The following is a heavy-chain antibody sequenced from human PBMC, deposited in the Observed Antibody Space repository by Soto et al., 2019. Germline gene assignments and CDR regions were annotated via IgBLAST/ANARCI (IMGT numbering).Heavy chain of an antibody. CDR2: ISTYNGDT. J-gene: IGHJ4*02. CDR3: ARVPLNTSGRFPYFDY. CDR1: GFTFTHYG. D-gene: IGHD6-19*01. V-gene: IGHV1-18*01. Sequence: ASVKVSCKAAGFTFTHYGISWVRQAPGQGLEWMGWISTYNGDTIYAQNFQGRVTLMTDRSSSTAYMDLRSLRSDDTAVYYCARVPLNTSGRFPYFDYWGPGILVTVSS.